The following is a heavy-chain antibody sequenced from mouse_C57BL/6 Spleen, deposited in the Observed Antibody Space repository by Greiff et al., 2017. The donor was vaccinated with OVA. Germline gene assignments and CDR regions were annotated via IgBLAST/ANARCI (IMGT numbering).Heavy chain of an antibody. CDR2: FYPGSGST. Sequence: QVQLQQPGAELVKPGASVKMSCKASGYTFTRYWITWVKQRPGQGLEWIGDFYPGSGSTNYNEKFKSKATLTVETSSSTAYMQLSSLTSEDAAVYYCALSYDYIDWYFDVWGTGTTVTVSS. V-gene: IGHV1-55*01. D-gene: IGHD2-4*01. CDR1: GYTFTRYW. CDR3: ALSYDYIDWYFDV. J-gene: IGHJ1*03.